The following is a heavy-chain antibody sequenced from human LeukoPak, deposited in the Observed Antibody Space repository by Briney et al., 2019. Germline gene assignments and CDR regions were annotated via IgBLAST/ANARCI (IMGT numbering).Heavy chain of an antibody. CDR2: IYYSGST. CDR3: ARDSSHYDSSGYYYGVFDY. D-gene: IGHD3-22*01. CDR1: GGSISSYY. Sequence: SETLSFTCTVSGGSISSYYWSWIRQPPGKGPEWIGYIYYSGSTNYNPSLKSRVTISVDTSKNQFSLKLSSVTAADTAVYYCARDSSHYDSSGYYYGVFDYWGQGTLVTVSS. J-gene: IGHJ4*02. V-gene: IGHV4-59*01.